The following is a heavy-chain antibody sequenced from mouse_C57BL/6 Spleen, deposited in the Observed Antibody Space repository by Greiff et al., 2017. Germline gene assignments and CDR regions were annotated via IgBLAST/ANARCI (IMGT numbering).Heavy chain of an antibody. CDR2: IDPSDSYT. Sequence: QVQLQQPGAELVKPGASVKLSCKASGYTFTSYWMQWVKQRPGQGLEWIGEIDPSDSYTNYNQKFKGKATLTVDTSSSTAYMQLSSRTSEDSAVYYCARSLDSSGYNYFDYWGQGTTLTVSS. D-gene: IGHD3-2*02. CDR3: ARSLDSSGYNYFDY. V-gene: IGHV1-50*01. J-gene: IGHJ2*01. CDR1: GYTFTSYW.